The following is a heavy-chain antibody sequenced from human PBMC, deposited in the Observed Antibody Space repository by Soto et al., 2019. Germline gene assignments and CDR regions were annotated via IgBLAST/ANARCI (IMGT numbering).Heavy chain of an antibody. CDR2: IIPIFGTA. J-gene: IGHJ6*02. V-gene: IGHV1-69*06. D-gene: IGHD6-13*01. CDR3: ARGTSIAAAGLYYSGMDV. CDR1: GGTFSSYA. Sequence: QVQLVQSGAEVKKPGSSVKVSCKASGGTFSSYAISWVRQAPGQGLEWMGGIIPIFGTANYAQKFQGRVTITADKSTSTAYMELSSLRSEDTAVYYCARGTSIAAAGLYYSGMDVWGQGTTVTVSS.